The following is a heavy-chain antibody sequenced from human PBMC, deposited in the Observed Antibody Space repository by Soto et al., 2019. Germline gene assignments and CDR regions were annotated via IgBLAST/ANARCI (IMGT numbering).Heavy chain of an antibody. J-gene: IGHJ6*02. V-gene: IGHV1-69*01. CDR1: GDTFIGYS. D-gene: IGHD6-19*01. Sequence: QVQLVQSGAEVKKPGTSVRVSCKASGDTFIGYSISWVRQAPGQGPEWMGWVIPTQRTTKYAQRFQGRVTMSVDQFESTTYMELSSLRPEDTALYYCVIDRLIVAVSVGRMDVWGQGTTVTVSS. CDR2: VIPTQRTT. CDR3: VIDRLIVAVSVGRMDV.